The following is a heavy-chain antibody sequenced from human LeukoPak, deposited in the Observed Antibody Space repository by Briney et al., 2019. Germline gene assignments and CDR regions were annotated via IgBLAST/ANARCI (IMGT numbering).Heavy chain of an antibody. Sequence: GGSLRLSCAASEFTFSGSAMHWVRQASGKGLEWVGRIRSKANSYATAYAASVKGRFTISRDDSKNTAYLQMNSLKTEDTAVYYCTSRRRNYYDSSGYAVGTTYYYYGMDVWGQGTTVTVSS. CDR1: EFTFSGSA. V-gene: IGHV3-73*01. D-gene: IGHD3-22*01. J-gene: IGHJ6*02. CDR2: IRSKANSYAT. CDR3: TSRRRNYYDSSGYAVGTTYYYYGMDV.